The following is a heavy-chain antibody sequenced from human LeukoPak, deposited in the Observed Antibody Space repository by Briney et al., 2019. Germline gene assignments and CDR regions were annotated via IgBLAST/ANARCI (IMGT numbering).Heavy chain of an antibody. CDR3: ARVGDIGEFLDY. Sequence: PSQTLSLTCTVSGGSISSGSYYWSWIRQPAGKGLEWIGRIYTSGSTNYNPSLKSRVTISVDTSKNQFSLKLSSVTAADTAVYYCARVGDIGEFLDYWGQGTLVTVSS. V-gene: IGHV4-61*02. CDR1: GGSISSGSYY. CDR2: IYTSGST. J-gene: IGHJ4*02. D-gene: IGHD5-12*01.